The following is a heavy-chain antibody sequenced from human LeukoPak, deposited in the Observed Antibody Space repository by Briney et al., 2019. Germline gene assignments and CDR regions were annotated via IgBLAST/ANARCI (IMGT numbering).Heavy chain of an antibody. V-gene: IGHV4-4*07. CDR2: FYASGTT. J-gene: IGHJ4*02. D-gene: IGHD6-13*01. CDR3: AKDSSTWGNLAGHFDS. Sequence: SETLSLTCTVSGGSLVSHYWHWIRQPAGRGLEWIGRFYASGTTNTSPSLKSRVTMSVDTSKIQFSLKLSSVTAADTAVYYCAKDSSTWGNLAGHFDSWGQRTLVTVSS. CDR1: GGSLVSHY.